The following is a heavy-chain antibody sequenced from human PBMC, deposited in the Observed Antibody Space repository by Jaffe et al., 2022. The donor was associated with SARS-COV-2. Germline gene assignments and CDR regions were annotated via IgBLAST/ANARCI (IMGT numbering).Heavy chain of an antibody. CDR3: ARQGGAY. D-gene: IGHD1-26*01. V-gene: IGHV1-3*01. J-gene: IGHJ4*02. CDR1: GYTFTKNG. CDR2: INVGNGAT. Sequence: QVQLVQSGAEVKKPGASVKISCKASGYTFTKNGMHWVRQAPGQRLEWVGWINVGNGATKHSQNFQDRVTITRDTSASTAYMELSSLRSEDTAVYYCARQGGAYWGQGTLVTVSS.